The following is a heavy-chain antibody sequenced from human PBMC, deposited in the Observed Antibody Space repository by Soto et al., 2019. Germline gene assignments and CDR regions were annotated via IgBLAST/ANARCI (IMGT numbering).Heavy chain of an antibody. V-gene: IGHV4-39*01. CDR3: AKHRYSNYPSFDY. J-gene: IGHJ4*02. Sequence: QLQLQESGPGLVKPSETLSLTCTVSGGSISSSSYHWGWIRQPPGKGLEWIGSISKSGSTFYNSSLKSRVTISVATSKNQFSLTLSSVAAADTAVYYCAKHRYSNYPSFDYWGQGTQVTVSS. CDR2: ISKSGST. CDR1: GGSISSSSYH. D-gene: IGHD4-4*01.